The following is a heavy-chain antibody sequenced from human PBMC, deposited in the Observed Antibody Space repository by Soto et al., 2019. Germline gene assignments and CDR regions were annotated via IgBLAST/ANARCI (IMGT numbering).Heavy chain of an antibody. J-gene: IGHJ4*02. Sequence: PSETLSLTCTVSGGSLNNHHWNWIRQPPGKGLEWIGYIYYTGSTNYNPSLKSRVTISVDTSKNQFSLKLSSVTAADTAVYYCARDSSAGGDYWGQGTLVTVSS. CDR2: IYYTGST. CDR3: ARDSSAGGDY. V-gene: IGHV4-59*11. D-gene: IGHD3-10*01. CDR1: GGSLNNHH.